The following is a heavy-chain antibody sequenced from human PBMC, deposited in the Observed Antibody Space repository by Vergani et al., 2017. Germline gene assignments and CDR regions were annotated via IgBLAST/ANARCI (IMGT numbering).Heavy chain of an antibody. Sequence: EVQLVESGGGLVKPGGSLRLSCAASGFTFSSYSMNWVRQAPGKGLEWVSGISWNGGSIGYADSVKGRFTISRDNAKNSLYLQMNSLRAEDTALYYCAKGPPYCSSTSCYFDYWGQGTLVTVSS. V-gene: IGHV3-9*01. CDR1: GFTFSSYS. D-gene: IGHD2-2*01. CDR3: AKGPPYCSSTSCYFDY. CDR2: ISWNGGSI. J-gene: IGHJ4*02.